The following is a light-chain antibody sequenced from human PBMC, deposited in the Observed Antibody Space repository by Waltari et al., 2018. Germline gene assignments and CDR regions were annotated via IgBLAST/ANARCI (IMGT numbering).Light chain of an antibody. CDR2: DVA. Sequence: QSALTQPASMSGSPGQSITISCTGTSSDVDGFNFVSWYQQYPGKAPKLIIYDVANRPSGVSQRFSWSRSGNTASLSISGLQAEDEADYYCSSYTSVNTRFGGGTKLTVL. CDR3: SSYTSVNTR. CDR1: SSDVDGFNF. J-gene: IGLJ2*01. V-gene: IGLV2-14*03.